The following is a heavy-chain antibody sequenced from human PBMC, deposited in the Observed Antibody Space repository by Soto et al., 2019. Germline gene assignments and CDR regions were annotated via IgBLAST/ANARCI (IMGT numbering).Heavy chain of an antibody. CDR3: ARRDDPEDYGGNGDFDY. D-gene: IGHD4-17*01. CDR2: IYPGDSDT. J-gene: IGHJ4*02. CDR1: GYSFTSYW. V-gene: IGHV5-51*01. Sequence: GESLKISCKGSGYSFTSYWIGWVRQMPGKGLEWMGIIYPGDSDTRYSPSFQGQVTISADKSISTAYLQWSSLKASDTAMYYCARRDDPEDYGGNGDFDYWGQGTLVTVSS.